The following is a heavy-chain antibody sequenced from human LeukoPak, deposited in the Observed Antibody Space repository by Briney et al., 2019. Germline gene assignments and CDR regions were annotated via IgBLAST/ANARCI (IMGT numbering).Heavy chain of an antibody. CDR2: ISGSGGGI. CDR3: ATLAGYFDWFPRGGWFDP. CDR1: GVTFSNYA. D-gene: IGHD3-9*01. J-gene: IGHJ5*02. Sequence: GGSLRLSCAASGVTFSNYAMTWVRQAPGKGLEWVSGISGSGGGIYYADSVKGRFTISRYNSKNTLYLQMNSLRAEDTAVYYCATLAGYFDWFPRGGWFDPWGQGTLVTVSS. V-gene: IGHV3-23*01.